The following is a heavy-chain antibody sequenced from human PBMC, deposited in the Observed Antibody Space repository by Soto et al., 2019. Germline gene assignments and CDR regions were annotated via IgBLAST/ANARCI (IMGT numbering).Heavy chain of an antibody. V-gene: IGHV3-NL1*01. CDR3: AILNSSSWYTGYYFDY. D-gene: IGHD6-13*01. CDR2: TANSVTSS. Sequence: GGSLRLSCAASGFTFSSYGMHWVRQAPGKGLEWVSFTANSVTSSNYADSVKGRFTVSRDNSKNTLFLQMNSLRAEDTALYYCAILNSSSWYTGYYFDYWGQGTPVTVS. CDR1: GFTFSSYG. J-gene: IGHJ4*02.